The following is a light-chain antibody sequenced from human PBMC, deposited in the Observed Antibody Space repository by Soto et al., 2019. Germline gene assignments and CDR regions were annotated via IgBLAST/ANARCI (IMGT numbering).Light chain of an antibody. CDR3: QQRSSWIT. V-gene: IGKV3-11*01. CDR2: DAS. CDR1: QSVRSF. Sequence: EIVLTQSPATLSFSPGERATLSLRASQSVRSFLTWYQQRPGQAPRLLIYDASKRASGIPARFSGSGSGTDFNLTISSLDPEDFAVYYCQQRSSWITFGQGTRLEIK. J-gene: IGKJ5*01.